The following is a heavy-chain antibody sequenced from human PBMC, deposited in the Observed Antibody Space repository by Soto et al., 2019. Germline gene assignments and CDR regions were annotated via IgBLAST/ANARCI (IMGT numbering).Heavy chain of an antibody. CDR1: GFSLSTSGMC. D-gene: IGHD5-18*01. J-gene: IGHJ4*02. Sequence: SGPTLVNPTQTLTLTCTFSGFSLSTSGMCVSWIRQPPGKALEWLALIDWDDDKYYSTSLKTRLTISKDTSKNQVVLTMTNMDPVDTATYYCARVNRETAMSEGFDYWGQGTLVTVSS. V-gene: IGHV2-70*01. CDR3: ARVNRETAMSEGFDY. CDR2: IDWDDDK.